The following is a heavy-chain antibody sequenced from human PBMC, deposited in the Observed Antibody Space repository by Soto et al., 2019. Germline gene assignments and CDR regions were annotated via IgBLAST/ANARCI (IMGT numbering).Heavy chain of an antibody. J-gene: IGHJ4*02. Sequence: PGGSLRLSCAASGFTFDDYAMHWVRQAPGKGLEWVSGISWNSGSIGYADSVKGRFTISRDNAKNSLYLQMNSLRAEDTALYYCAKDSEYSGYAALDYWGQGTLVTVSS. D-gene: IGHD5-12*01. V-gene: IGHV3-9*01. CDR3: AKDSEYSGYAALDY. CDR2: ISWNSGSI. CDR1: GFTFDDYA.